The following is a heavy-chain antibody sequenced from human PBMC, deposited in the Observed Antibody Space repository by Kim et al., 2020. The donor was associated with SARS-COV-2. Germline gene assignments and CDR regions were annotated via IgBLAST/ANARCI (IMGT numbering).Heavy chain of an antibody. Sequence: GGSLRLSCAASGFTFSNAWMSWVRQAPGKGLEWVGRIKSKTDGGTTDYAAPVKGRFTISRDDSKNTLYLQMNSLKTEDTAVYYCTTASLGFDWLLYYYYYGMDVWGQGTTVTVSS. V-gene: IGHV3-15*01. D-gene: IGHD3-9*01. CDR3: TTASLGFDWLLYYYYYGMDV. CDR2: IKSKTDGGTT. J-gene: IGHJ6*02. CDR1: GFTFSNAW.